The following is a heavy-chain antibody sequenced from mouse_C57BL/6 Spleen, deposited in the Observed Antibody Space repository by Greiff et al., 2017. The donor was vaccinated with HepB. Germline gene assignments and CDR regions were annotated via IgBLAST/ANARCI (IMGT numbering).Heavy chain of an antibody. CDR2: IYPGSGST. J-gene: IGHJ2*01. CDR3: ARPTMVTTVDY. CDR1: GYTFTSYW. D-gene: IGHD2-9*01. Sequence: VQLQQSGAELVKPGASVKMSCKASGYTFTSYWITWVKQRPGQGLEWIGDIYPGSGSTNYNEKFKSKATLTVDTSSSTAYMQLISQTSEDSAVYYSARPTMVTTVDYWGQGTTLTGSS. V-gene: IGHV1-55*01.